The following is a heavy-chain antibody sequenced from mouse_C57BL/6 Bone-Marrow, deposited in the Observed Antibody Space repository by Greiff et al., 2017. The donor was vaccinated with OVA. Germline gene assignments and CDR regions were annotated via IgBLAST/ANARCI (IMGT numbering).Heavy chain of an antibody. Sequence: VQLQQSGPELVKPGASVKISCKASGYAFSSSWLNWVKQRPGKGLEWIGRIYPGDGDTNYNGKFKGKATLTADKSSSTAYMQLSSLTSEDSAVYFCARGDWAYAMDYWGQGTSVTVSS. CDR3: ARGDWAYAMDY. D-gene: IGHD4-1*01. J-gene: IGHJ4*01. CDR2: IYPGDGDT. CDR1: GYAFSSSW. V-gene: IGHV1-82*01.